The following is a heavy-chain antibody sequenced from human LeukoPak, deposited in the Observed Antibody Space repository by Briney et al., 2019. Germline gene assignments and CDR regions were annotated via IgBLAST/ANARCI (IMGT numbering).Heavy chain of an antibody. CDR3: ADLGSRD. CDR1: GFTFSSYA. J-gene: IGHJ4*02. CDR2: IKDDGSDK. V-gene: IGHV3-7*01. Sequence: SGGSLRLSCAASGFTFSSYAMSWVRQAPGKGLEWVATIKDDGSDKYYVDSVKGRFTISRDNAKKSLWLQMNSLRVEDTAMYYCADLGSRDWGQGTLVTVSS. D-gene: IGHD3-16*01.